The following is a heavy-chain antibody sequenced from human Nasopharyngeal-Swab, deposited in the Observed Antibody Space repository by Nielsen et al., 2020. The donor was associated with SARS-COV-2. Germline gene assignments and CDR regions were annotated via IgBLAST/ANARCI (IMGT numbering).Heavy chain of an antibody. D-gene: IGHD6-6*01. CDR2: INSDGSST. V-gene: IGHV3-74*01. CDR3: AKDQAGYSSSSGVFDY. CDR1: GFTFSSYW. J-gene: IGHJ4*02. Sequence: GESLKISCAASGFTFSSYWMHWVRQAPGKGLVWVSRINSDGSSTSYADSVKGRFTISRDNSKNTLYLQMNSLRAEDTAVYYCAKDQAGYSSSSGVFDYWGQGTLVTVSS.